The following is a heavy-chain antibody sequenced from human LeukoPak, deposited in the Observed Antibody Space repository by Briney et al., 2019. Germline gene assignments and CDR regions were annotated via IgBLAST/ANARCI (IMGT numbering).Heavy chain of an antibody. CDR3: ARDLGDYGDYVYYYYGMDV. CDR2: INPNSGGT. D-gene: IGHD4-17*01. J-gene: IGHJ6*02. V-gene: IGHV1-2*04. CDR1: GYTFTGYY. Sequence: ASVKVSCKASGYTFTGYYMHWVRQAPGQGLEWMGWINPNSGGTNYAQKFQGWVTMTRDTSISTAYMELSRLRSDDTAVYYCARDLGDYGDYVYYYYGMDVWGQGTTVTVSS.